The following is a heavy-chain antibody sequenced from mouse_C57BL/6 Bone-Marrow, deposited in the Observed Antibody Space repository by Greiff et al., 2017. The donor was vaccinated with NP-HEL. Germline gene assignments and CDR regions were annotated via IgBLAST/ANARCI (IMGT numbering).Heavy chain of an antibody. D-gene: IGHD2-1*01. V-gene: IGHV1-69*01. Sequence: QVQLQQPGAELVMPGASVKLSCKASGYTFTSYWMHWVKQRPGQGLEWIGKIDPSDSYTNYNQKFKGKSTLTVDKSSSTAYMQLSSLTSEDSAVYYCAREGIYYPFAYWGQGTLVTVSA. CDR2: IDPSDSYT. J-gene: IGHJ3*01. CDR3: AREGIYYPFAY. CDR1: GYTFTSYW.